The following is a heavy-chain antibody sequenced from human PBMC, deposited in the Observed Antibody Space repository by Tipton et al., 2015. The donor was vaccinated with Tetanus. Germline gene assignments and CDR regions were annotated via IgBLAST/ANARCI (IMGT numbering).Heavy chain of an antibody. CDR1: GLSFSDYF. Sequence: SLRLSCAASGLSFSDYFMGWVRQAPGEGLEWISYISDTASTIHYADSVRGRFTISRDNAKESLFLEMNSLRAEDTAVYYCAKGVAPVWEWSFDLWGRGTLVTVSS. V-gene: IGHV3-11*01. CDR2: ISDTASTI. D-gene: IGHD3-3*01. J-gene: IGHJ2*01. CDR3: AKGVAPVWEWSFDL.